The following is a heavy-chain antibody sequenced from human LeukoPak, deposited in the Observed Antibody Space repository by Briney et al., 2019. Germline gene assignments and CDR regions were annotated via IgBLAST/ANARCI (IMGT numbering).Heavy chain of an antibody. V-gene: IGHV1-69*04. Sequence: GASVKVSCKASGGTFSSYAISWVRQAPGQGLEWMGRIIPILGIANYAQKFQGRVTITADKSTSTAYMELSSLRSEDTVVYYCASQAHGSGYPFDYWGQGTLVTVSS. CDR2: IIPILGIA. CDR3: ASQAHGSGYPFDY. CDR1: GGTFSSYA. D-gene: IGHD3-3*01. J-gene: IGHJ4*02.